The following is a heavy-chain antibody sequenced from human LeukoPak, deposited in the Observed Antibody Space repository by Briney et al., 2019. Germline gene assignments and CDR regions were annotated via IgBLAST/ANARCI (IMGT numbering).Heavy chain of an antibody. V-gene: IGHV3-66*01. Sequence: GGSLRLSCAASGFSVGSNYMTWVRQAPGKGLEWVSLIYSGGSTYYADSVKGRFTISRDNSKNTLYLQMNSLRAEDTAVYYCARDRPSYDSSGYYPHLGAFDIWGQGTMVTVSS. D-gene: IGHD3-22*01. J-gene: IGHJ3*02. CDR2: IYSGGST. CDR3: ARDRPSYDSSGYYPHLGAFDI. CDR1: GFSVGSNY.